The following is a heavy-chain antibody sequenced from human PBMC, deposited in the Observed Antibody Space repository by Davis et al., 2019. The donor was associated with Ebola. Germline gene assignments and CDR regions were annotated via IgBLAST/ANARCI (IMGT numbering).Heavy chain of an antibody. CDR1: GGTFSEYA. CDR2: IVPFYGTA. Sequence: SVKVSCKAYGGTFSEYAITWVRQAPGQGLEWMGGIVPFYGTANYAQKFQGRVKITADESTSTVYMDLSSLRSEDTAVYYCARGIGRLRMTTVAFDIWGQGTTVTVSS. J-gene: IGHJ3*02. CDR3: ARGIGRLRMTTVAFDI. D-gene: IGHD4-17*01. V-gene: IGHV1-69*13.